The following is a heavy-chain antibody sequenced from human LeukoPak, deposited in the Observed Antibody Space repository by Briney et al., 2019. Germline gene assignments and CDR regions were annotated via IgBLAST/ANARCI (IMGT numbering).Heavy chain of an antibody. D-gene: IGHD5-18*01. CDR3: ASGERGYSYGSSFYYYYGMDV. J-gene: IGHJ6*02. CDR2: IYTSGST. Sequence: SETLSLTCTVSGGSIGSGSYYWSWIRQPAGKGLEWIGRIYTSGSTNYNPSLKSRVTISVDTSKNQFSLKLSSVTAADTAVYYCASGERGYSYGSSFYYYYGMDVWGQGTTVTVSS. CDR1: GGSIGSGSYY. V-gene: IGHV4-61*02.